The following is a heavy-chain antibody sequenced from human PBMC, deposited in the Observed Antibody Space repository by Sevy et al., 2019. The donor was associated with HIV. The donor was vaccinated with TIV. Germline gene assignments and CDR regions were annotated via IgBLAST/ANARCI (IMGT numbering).Heavy chain of an antibody. D-gene: IGHD3-16*01. V-gene: IGHV1-46*03. CDR1: GYTFTNYY. J-gene: IGHJ4*02. CDR2: INPSDVST. Sequence: ASVKVSCKASGYTFTNYYMHWVRQAPGQGLGWMGIINPSDVSTIYAQTFQGRVTMTRDTSTSTVYMELSSLRSDDTAVYYCGRTSPRGGFDYWGQGALVTVSS. CDR3: GRTSPRGGFDY.